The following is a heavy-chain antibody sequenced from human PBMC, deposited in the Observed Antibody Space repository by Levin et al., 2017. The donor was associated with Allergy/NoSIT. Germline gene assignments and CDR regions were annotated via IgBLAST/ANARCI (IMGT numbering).Heavy chain of an antibody. V-gene: IGHV3-21*06. Sequence: GESLKISCAASGFTFSDSHMNWVRQAPGKGLEWVSFITHDGTVPVYADSVKGRFTISRDNAKNSLYLQLNSLKAEDTAVYYCSRDLSHTDRAFDYWGQGTLVTVSS. CDR3: SRDLSHTDRAFDY. CDR1: GFTFSDSH. J-gene: IGHJ4*02. CDR2: ITHDGTVP.